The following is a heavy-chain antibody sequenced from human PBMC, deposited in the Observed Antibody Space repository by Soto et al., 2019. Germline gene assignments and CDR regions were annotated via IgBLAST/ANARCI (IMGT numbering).Heavy chain of an antibody. J-gene: IGHJ6*02. CDR2: IYYRGST. CDR3: ARESTSYYDFWSGYGGYDCCGMDV. Sequence: CHYSGGSVSKGCYYLGWVPPHPGKGLEWLGYIYYRGSTYYNPSRKSRVTTSLDTSKNQSALKLSSVTAADTAVYYCARESTSYYDFWSGYGGYDCCGMDVWGQGTKVTVSS. D-gene: IGHD3-3*01. V-gene: IGHV4-31*03. CDR1: GGSVSKGCYY.